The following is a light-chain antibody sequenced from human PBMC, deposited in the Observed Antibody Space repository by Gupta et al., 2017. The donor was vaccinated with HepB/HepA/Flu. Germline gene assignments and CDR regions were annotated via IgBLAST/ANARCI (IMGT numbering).Light chain of an antibody. CDR3: QTWGTDIVV. V-gene: IGLV4-69*01. Sequence: QLVVTQSPSASASLGASVKLTCTLSSGHSSYAIAWHQQQPEKGPRYLMRLNSDGSHTKGDGIPDRFSGSSSGAARYLTISGLHSEDEAYYYCQTWGTDIVVFGGGTKLTV. CDR1: SGHSSYA. CDR2: LNSDGSH. J-gene: IGLJ2*01.